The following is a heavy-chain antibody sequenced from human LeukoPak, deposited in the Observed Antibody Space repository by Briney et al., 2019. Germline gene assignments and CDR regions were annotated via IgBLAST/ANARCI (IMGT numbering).Heavy chain of an antibody. CDR2: IYYSGST. D-gene: IGHD3-22*01. CDR3: ARHYDSSFAADY. V-gene: IGHV4-59*08. J-gene: IGHJ4*02. Sequence: SETLSHTCTVSGGSISSYYWSWIRQPPGKGLEWIGYIYYSGSTNYNPSLKSRVTISVDTSKNQFSLKLSSVTAADTAVYYCARHYDSSFAADYWGQGTLVTVSS. CDR1: GGSISSYY.